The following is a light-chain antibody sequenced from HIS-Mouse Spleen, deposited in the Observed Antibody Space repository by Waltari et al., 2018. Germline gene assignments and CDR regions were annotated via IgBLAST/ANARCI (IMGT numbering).Light chain of an antibody. CDR2: EDS. Sequence: SYELTQPPSVPVSPGQTARITCSGDALPKKYAYWYQQKSGQAPVLVIYEDSKRPSGIHGRVSESSSGAMATLTISGARVEDEADYYCYSTDSSGNHRVFGGGTKLTVL. CDR3: YSTDSSGNHRV. J-gene: IGLJ2*01. V-gene: IGLV3-10*01. CDR1: ALPKKY.